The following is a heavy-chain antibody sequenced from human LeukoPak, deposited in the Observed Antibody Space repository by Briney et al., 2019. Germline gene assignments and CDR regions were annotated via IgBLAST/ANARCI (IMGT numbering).Heavy chain of an antibody. CDR3: AKSPYYYDSSGYCDY. CDR2: ISWNSGSI. J-gene: IGHJ4*02. CDR1: GFTFDDNA. Sequence: GGSLRLSCAASGFTFDDNAMHWVRQAPGKGLEWVSGISWNSGSIGYADSVKGRFTISRDNAKNSLYLQMNSLRAEDTALYYCAKSPYYYDSSGYCDYWGQGTLVTVSS. V-gene: IGHV3-9*01. D-gene: IGHD3-22*01.